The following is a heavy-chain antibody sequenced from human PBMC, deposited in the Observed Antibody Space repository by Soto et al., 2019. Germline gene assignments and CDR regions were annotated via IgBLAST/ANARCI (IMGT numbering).Heavy chain of an antibody. CDR2: ISGSGGST. V-gene: IGHV3-23*01. D-gene: IGHD6-13*01. CDR3: AKGHSSSGGGHDY. Sequence: EVQLLESGGGLVQPGGSLRLSCAASGFTFSSYAMSWVRQAPGKGLEWVSAISGSGGSTYYADSVKGRFTISRDNAKTTLYLQMNSLRAEDTAVYYGAKGHSSSGGGHDYWGQGTLVTVSS. CDR1: GFTFSSYA. J-gene: IGHJ4*02.